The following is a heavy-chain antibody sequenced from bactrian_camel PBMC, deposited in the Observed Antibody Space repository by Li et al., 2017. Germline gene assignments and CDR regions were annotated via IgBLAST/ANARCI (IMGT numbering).Heavy chain of an antibody. CDR1: GFKMSTAF. CDR3: VAAGDFGY. Sequence: VQLVESGGGLVQAGGSMRLSCAASGFKMSTAFMRWVRQAPGKGLEWVATINYAGDSTYYADSVKGRFIISRDSAKNTLYLQMNSLKPEDTAVYYCVAAGDFGYWGQGTQVTVS. V-gene: IGHV3S40*01. J-gene: IGHJ6*01. D-gene: IGHD7*01. CDR2: INYAGDST.